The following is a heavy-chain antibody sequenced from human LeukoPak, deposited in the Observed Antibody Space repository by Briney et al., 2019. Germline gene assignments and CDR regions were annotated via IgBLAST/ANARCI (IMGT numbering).Heavy chain of an antibody. CDR3: ARESGDSSWPYYYYGMDV. CDR1: GFTFSSYG. J-gene: IGHJ6*02. Sequence: PGRSLRLSCAASGFTFSSYGMHWVRQAPGKGLEWVAVISYDGSNKYYADSVKGRFTISRDNSKNTLYLQMNSLRAEDTAVYYCARESGDSSWPYYYYGMDVWGQGTTVTVSS. V-gene: IGHV3-30*03. D-gene: IGHD6-13*01. CDR2: ISYDGSNK.